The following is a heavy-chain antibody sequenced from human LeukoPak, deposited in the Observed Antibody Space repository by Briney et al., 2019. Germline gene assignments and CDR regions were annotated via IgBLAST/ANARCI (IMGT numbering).Heavy chain of an antibody. CDR2: ISAYNGNT. CDR1: GGTFSSYA. J-gene: IGHJ3*02. D-gene: IGHD6-13*01. Sequence: EASVKVSCKASGGTFSSYAISWVRQAPGQGLEWMGWISAYNGNTNYAQKLQGRVTMTTDTSTSTAYMELRSLRSDDTAVYYCATSSSWFDAFDIWGQGTMVTVSS. V-gene: IGHV1-18*01. CDR3: ATSSSWFDAFDI.